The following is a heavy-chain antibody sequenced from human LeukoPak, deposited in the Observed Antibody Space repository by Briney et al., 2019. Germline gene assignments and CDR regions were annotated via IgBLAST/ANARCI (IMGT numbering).Heavy chain of an antibody. CDR3: ARDAIAVAGTAGDAFDI. Sequence: PGGSLRLSCAASGFTFSDYYMSWIRQAPRKGLEWVSYIRSGGGNLYYADSVKGRFTISRDNGKNSLYLQMNSLRAEDTAVYYCARDAIAVAGTAGDAFDIWGQGTMVTVSS. D-gene: IGHD6-19*01. J-gene: IGHJ3*02. CDR2: IRSGGGNL. V-gene: IGHV3-11*04. CDR1: GFTFSDYY.